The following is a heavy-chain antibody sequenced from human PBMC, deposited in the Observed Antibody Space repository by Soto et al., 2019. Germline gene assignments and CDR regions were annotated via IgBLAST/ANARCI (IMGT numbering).Heavy chain of an antibody. Sequence: QVQLVESGGGVVQPGRSLRLSCAASGFTFSSYGMHWVRQAPGKGLEREAVISYDGSNKYYADSVKGRFTISRDDSKTPLYLHMNSLRAEDTAGYYCAKDQVHTVRLYGMDVWGQGTTVTVSS. CDR3: AKDQVHTVRLYGMDV. CDR2: ISYDGSNK. D-gene: IGHD4-17*01. CDR1: GFTFSSYG. V-gene: IGHV3-30*18. J-gene: IGHJ6*01.